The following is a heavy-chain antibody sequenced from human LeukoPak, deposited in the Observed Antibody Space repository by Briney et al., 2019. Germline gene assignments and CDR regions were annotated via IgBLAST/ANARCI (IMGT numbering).Heavy chain of an antibody. V-gene: IGHV3-7*01. CDR3: VAGSGWLPDY. D-gene: IGHD6-19*01. J-gene: IGHJ4*02. CDR1: GFTFSSYS. Sequence: GGSLRLSCAASGFTFSSYSMNWVRQAPGKGLEWVAIIRQDGGEKLYVDSVKGRFTISRDNAKNSLYLQMNSLRAEDTAVYYCVAGSGWLPDYWGQGTQVTVSS. CDR2: IRQDGGEK.